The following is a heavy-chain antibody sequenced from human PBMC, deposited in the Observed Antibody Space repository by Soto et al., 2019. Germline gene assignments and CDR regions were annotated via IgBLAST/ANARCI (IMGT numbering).Heavy chain of an antibody. D-gene: IGHD6-25*01. Sequence: SETLSLTCTDSGGSISSSSYYWGWIRQPPGKGLEWIGSIYYIGNTDYNPSLKSRVTISVDTSKNQFSLRLSSVIAADTAVYYCVRRYSSGPKEFHNWGQGTLVTVS. J-gene: IGHJ1*01. CDR1: GGSISSSSYY. CDR2: IYYIGNT. CDR3: VRRYSSGPKEFHN. V-gene: IGHV4-39*01.